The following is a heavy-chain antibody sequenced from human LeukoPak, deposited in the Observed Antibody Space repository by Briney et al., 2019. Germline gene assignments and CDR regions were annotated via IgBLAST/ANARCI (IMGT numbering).Heavy chain of an antibody. CDR3: AKASDRYYFDY. D-gene: IGHD2-21*01. V-gene: IGHV3-23*01. CDR2: ISASGGST. Sequence: GGSLRLSCAASGFTFSTYAMHWVRQAPGKGLEWVSGISASGGSTFYADSVKGRFTISKDNSKNTLFLQMNSLRREDTAMYYCAKASDRYYFDYWGQGTPGTVSP. J-gene: IGHJ4*02. CDR1: GFTFSTYA.